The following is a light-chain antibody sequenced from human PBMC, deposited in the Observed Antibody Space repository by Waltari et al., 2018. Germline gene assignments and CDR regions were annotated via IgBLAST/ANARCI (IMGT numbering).Light chain of an antibody. CDR2: EDD. CDR3: QSYDSISQDVI. J-gene: IGLJ2*01. V-gene: IGLV6-57*03. CDR1: SGSITSNS. Sequence: FMLTQSRSVSESPGKTITISCTRSSGSITSNSMPWYQQRPGSAPTPVIYEDDQRPSGVPDRFSGSLDFSSNSASLTISGLQTEDEADYFCQSYDSISQDVIFGGGTRLTVL.